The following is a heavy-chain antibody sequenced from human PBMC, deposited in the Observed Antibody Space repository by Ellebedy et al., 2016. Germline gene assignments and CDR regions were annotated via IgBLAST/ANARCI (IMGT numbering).Heavy chain of an antibody. V-gene: IGHV3-23*01. CDR3: RQGHYFDQ. CDR1: GLTVSSFF. CDR2: MRGDGAKT. Sequence: GGSLRLXCAPSGLTVSSFFMGWVRQAPGKGLEWVSTMRGDGAKTHLADSVKGRFTISRDNSKNTLYLQMNNLRVEDTALYYCRQGHYFDQWGQGALVTVSS. J-gene: IGHJ4*02.